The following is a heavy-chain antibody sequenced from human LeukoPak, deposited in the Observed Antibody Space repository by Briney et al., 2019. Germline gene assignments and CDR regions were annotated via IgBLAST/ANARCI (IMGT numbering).Heavy chain of an antibody. CDR3: ARVSSWYVRYYYMDV. V-gene: IGHV4-59*01. J-gene: IGHJ6*03. Sequence: SETLSLTCTVSGGSINSFYWAWIRQPPGKGLEWIGYISYSGSTNYNPSLKSRVTISVDTSKNQPSLRLTSVTAADTAVYYCARVSSWYVRYYYMDVWGKGTTVTVSS. CDR1: GGSINSFY. D-gene: IGHD6-13*01. CDR2: ISYSGST.